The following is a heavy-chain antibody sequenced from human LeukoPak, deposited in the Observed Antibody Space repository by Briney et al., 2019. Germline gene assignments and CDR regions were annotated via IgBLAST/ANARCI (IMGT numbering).Heavy chain of an antibody. CDR1: GGSISSGGYS. D-gene: IGHD5-12*01. J-gene: IGHJ3*02. CDR2: IYHSGST. CDR3: ASPGIVATGAGLDAFDI. V-gene: IGHV4-30-2*01. Sequence: SETLSLTCAVSGGSISSGGYSWSWIRQPPGKGLEWIGYIYHSGSTYYNPSLKSRVTISVDTSKNQFSLKLSSVTAADTAVYYCASPGIVATGAGLDAFDIWGQGTMVTVSS.